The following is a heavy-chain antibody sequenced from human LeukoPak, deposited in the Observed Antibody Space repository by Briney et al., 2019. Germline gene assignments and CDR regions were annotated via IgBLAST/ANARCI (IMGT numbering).Heavy chain of an antibody. Sequence: SETLSLTCTVSGGSISSYYWSWIRQPPGKGLEWIGYIYYSGSTNYNPSLKSRVTISVDTSKNQFSLKLSSVTAADTAVYYCGREGRAYGCSSTSCHDYYYYMDVWGKGTTVTVSS. V-gene: IGHV4-59*12. CDR2: IYYSGST. J-gene: IGHJ6*03. CDR1: GGSISSYY. CDR3: GREGRAYGCSSTSCHDYYYYMDV. D-gene: IGHD2-2*01.